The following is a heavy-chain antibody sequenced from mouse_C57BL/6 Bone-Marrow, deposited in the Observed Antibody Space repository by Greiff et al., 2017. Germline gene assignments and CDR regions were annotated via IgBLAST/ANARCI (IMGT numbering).Heavy chain of an antibody. J-gene: IGHJ1*03. D-gene: IGHD1-1*01. CDR3: ARYGSSYCWSFDV. CDR1: GYTFTRYW. Sequence: QVQLQQPGAELVKPGASVKMSCKASGYTFTRYWITWVQQRPGQGLEWIGDIYPGSGSTNYNEKFKSKATLTVATSASTADMQLSILTSEYSAVYYCARYGSSYCWSFDVWGTGTTVTVSS. CDR2: IYPGSGST. V-gene: IGHV1-55*01.